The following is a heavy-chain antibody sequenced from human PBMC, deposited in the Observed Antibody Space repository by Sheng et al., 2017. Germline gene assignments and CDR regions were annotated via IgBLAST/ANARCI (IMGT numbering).Heavy chain of an antibody. CDR3: AREEGQWGWFDP. D-gene: IGHD2-8*01. V-gene: IGHV4-38-2*02. J-gene: IGHJ5*02. CDR2: IYHSGRT. CDR1: GYSISSGYY. Sequence: QVQLQESGPGLVKPSETLSLTCTVSGYSISSGYYWGWIRQPPGKGLEWIGSIYHSGRTYYNPSLKSRVTISVDTSKNQFSPKLSSVTAADTAVYYCAREEGQWGWFDPWGQGTLVTVSS.